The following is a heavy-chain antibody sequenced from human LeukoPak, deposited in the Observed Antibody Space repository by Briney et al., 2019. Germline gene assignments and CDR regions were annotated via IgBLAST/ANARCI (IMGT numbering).Heavy chain of an antibody. J-gene: IGHJ4*02. CDR3: ARGGSYYYGSGSYSRSLFDY. Sequence: SETLSLTCTVSGGSVSSGSYYWSWIRQPSGKGLEWIGYIYYSGSTNYNPSLKSRVTISVDTSKNQFSLKLSSVTAADTAVYYCARGGSYYYGSGSYSRSLFDYWGQGTLVTVSS. D-gene: IGHD3-10*01. CDR2: IYYSGST. V-gene: IGHV4-61*01. CDR1: GGSVSSGSYY.